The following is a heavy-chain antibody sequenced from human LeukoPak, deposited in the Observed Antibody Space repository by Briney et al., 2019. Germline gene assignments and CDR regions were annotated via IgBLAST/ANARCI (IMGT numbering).Heavy chain of an antibody. CDR1: RGTFSSYA. V-gene: IGHV1-69*04. D-gene: IGHD2-2*01. Sequence: AVKVSCKASRGTFSSYAISWVRQAPGQGLEWMGSILPILGIANYAQRFQGRVTITTVKSTSTAYMELSSLKSEDTAVYYCARVLYCSSTSCYAFWGFDAFDSWGQGTMVTVSS. CDR3: ARVLYCSSTSCYAFWGFDAFDS. J-gene: IGHJ3*02. CDR2: ILPILGIA.